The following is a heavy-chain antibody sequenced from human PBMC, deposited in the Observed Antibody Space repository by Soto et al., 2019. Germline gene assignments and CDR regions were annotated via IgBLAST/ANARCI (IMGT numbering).Heavy chain of an antibody. CDR2: ISYDGSNK. D-gene: IGHD6-19*01. J-gene: IGHJ4*02. CDR1: GFTFSSYA. V-gene: IGHV3-30-3*01. CDR3: ARAKGKSPLMSIAVAGTPVDY. Sequence: GGSLRLSCAASGFTFSSYAMHWVRQAPGKGLEWVAVISYDGSNKYYADSVKGRFTISRDNSKNTLYLQMNSLRAEDTAVYYCARAKGKSPLMSIAVAGTPVDYWGQGTLVTVSS.